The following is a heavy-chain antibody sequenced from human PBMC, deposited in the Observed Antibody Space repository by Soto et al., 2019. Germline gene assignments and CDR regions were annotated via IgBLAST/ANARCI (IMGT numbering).Heavy chain of an antibody. D-gene: IGHD6-19*01. V-gene: IGHV5-51*01. CDR1: GYSFTSYW. CDR2: IYPGDSDT. Sequence: GESLKISCKGSGYSFTSYWIGWVRQMPGKGLEWMGIIYPGDSDTRYSPSFQGQVTISADKSISTAYLQWSSLKASDTAMYYCARHHSSGIAVVGIMGGPPSVWGQETLVTVSS. J-gene: IGHJ4*02. CDR3: ARHHSSGIAVVGIMGGPPSV.